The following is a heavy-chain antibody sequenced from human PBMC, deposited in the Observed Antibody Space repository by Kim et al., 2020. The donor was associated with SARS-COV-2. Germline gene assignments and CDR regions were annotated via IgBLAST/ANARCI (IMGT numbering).Heavy chain of an antibody. CDR1: GGSISSSSYY. D-gene: IGHD6-19*01. J-gene: IGHJ4*02. CDR3: AREPPLAVAATGDY. Sequence: SETLSLTCTVSGGSISSSSYYWGWIRQPPGKGLEWIGSIYYSGSTYYNPSLKSRVTISVDTSKNQFSLKLSSVTAADTAVYYCAREPPLAVAATGDYWGQGTLVTVSS. CDR2: IYYSGST. V-gene: IGHV4-39*02.